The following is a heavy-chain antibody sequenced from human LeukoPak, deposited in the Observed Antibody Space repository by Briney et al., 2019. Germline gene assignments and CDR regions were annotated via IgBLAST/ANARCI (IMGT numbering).Heavy chain of an antibody. CDR2: ISSSGSTI. Sequence: GGSLRLSCAASGFTFSSYEMNWVRQAPGKGLGWVSYISSSGSTIYYADSVKGRFTISRDNAKNSLYLQMNSLRAEDTAVYYCARELTDFWTGYYYYMDVWGKGTTVTVSS. J-gene: IGHJ6*03. V-gene: IGHV3-48*03. CDR3: ARELTDFWTGYYYYMDV. CDR1: GFTFSSYE. D-gene: IGHD3/OR15-3a*01.